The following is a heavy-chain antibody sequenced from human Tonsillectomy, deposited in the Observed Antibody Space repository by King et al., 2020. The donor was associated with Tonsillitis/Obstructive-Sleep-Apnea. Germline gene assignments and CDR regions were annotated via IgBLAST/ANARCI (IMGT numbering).Heavy chain of an antibody. CDR3: ARMALHYDFWSGYRTWFDP. Sequence: VTLKESGPVLVKPTETLTLTCTVSGFSLSNARMGVSWIRQPPGKALEWLAHIFSNDEKSYSTSLKSRPTISKETSKSQVVLTMTNMDPVDTATYYCARMALHYDFWSGYRTWFDPWGQGTLVTVSS. V-gene: IGHV2-26*01. CDR1: GFSLSNARMG. CDR2: IFSNDEK. J-gene: IGHJ5*02. D-gene: IGHD3-3*01.